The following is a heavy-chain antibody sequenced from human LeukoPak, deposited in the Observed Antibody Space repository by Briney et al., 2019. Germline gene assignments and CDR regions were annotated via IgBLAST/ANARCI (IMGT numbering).Heavy chain of an antibody. D-gene: IGHD5-12*01. J-gene: IGHJ6*04. V-gene: IGHV3-21*01. CDR1: GFTFSSYS. CDR2: ISSSSSYI. Sequence: GGSLRLSCAASGFTFSSYSMNWVRQAPGRGLKWASSISSSSSYIYYADSVKGRFTISRDNAKNSLYLQMDSLRAEDTAVYYCARDKTSGYQPRGVTDVWGKGTTVTVSS. CDR3: ARDKTSGYQPRGVTDV.